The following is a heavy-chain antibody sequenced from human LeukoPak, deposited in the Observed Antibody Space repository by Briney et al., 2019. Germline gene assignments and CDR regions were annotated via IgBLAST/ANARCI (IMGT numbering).Heavy chain of an antibody. D-gene: IGHD3-3*01. CDR2: IRYDGSNK. J-gene: IGHJ4*02. CDR3: AKDLITIFGVVSEASPLYY. Sequence: GGSLRLSCVESGFTFSSYGMHWVRQAPGKGLEWVAFIRYDGSNKYYADSVKGRFTISRDNSKNTLYLQMNSLRAEDTAVYYCAKDLITIFGVVSEASPLYYWGQGTLVTVSS. CDR1: GFTFSSYG. V-gene: IGHV3-30*02.